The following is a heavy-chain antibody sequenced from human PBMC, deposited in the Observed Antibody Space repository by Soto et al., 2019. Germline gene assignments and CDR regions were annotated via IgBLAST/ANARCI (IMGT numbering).Heavy chain of an antibody. Sequence: QVQLVESGGGVVQPGRSLRLSCAASGFTFSSYAMHWVRQAPGKGLEWVAVISYDGSNKYYADSVKGRVTISRDNCKNSLYLQMSSLRAEDTALFYCARGLTTVVTQLDYWGQGTLVTVSS. J-gene: IGHJ4*02. D-gene: IGHD4-17*01. CDR2: ISYDGSNK. CDR1: GFTFSSYA. CDR3: ARGLTTVVTQLDY. V-gene: IGHV3-30-3*01.